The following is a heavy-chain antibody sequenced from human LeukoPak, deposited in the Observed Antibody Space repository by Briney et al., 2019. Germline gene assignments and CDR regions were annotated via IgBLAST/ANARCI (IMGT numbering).Heavy chain of an antibody. D-gene: IGHD5-18*01. CDR1: GFSLRSSGVG. CDR3: SHSVSRDTAMPMCRY. CDR2: IYWNDDK. V-gene: IGHV2-5*01. J-gene: IGHJ4*02. Sequence: SGPTLVKTTQTLTLTFSFSGFSLRSSGVGVGWIRQPPGKALEWLALIYWNDDKRYSPSLKSRLTITKDTSKNQVVLTMTNMDPVGTATYYCSHSVSRDTAMPMCRYWRRETLVTVSS.